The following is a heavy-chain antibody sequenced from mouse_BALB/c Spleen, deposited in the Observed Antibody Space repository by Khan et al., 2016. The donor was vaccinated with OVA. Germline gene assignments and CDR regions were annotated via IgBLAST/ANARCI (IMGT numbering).Heavy chain of an antibody. CDR1: GFTFSSYG. D-gene: IGHD1-1*01. Sequence: EVKLVESGGGLVQPGGSRKLSCAASGFTFSSYGMHWVRQAPEKGLEWVAYISGDSNTIYYADTLKGRFPISRDNPKNTLFLQMTSLMSEDTARYYCATSDCYGYYFDYWGPGTTLTV. CDR2: ISGDSNTI. CDR3: ATSDCYGYYFDY. V-gene: IGHV5-17*02. J-gene: IGHJ2*01.